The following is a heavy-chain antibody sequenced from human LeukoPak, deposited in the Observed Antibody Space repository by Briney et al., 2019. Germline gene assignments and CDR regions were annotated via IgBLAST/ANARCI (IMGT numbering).Heavy chain of an antibody. Sequence: TGGSLRLSCAASGFTFSIYWMHWVRQAPGKGLVWVSRLNSDGSSTSYADSVKGRFTISRDNAKNTLYLQMNSLRAEDTAVYYCARGAYHYDFWSGYDNGNWFDPWGQGTLVTVSS. D-gene: IGHD3-3*01. CDR2: LNSDGSST. CDR3: ARGAYHYDFWSGYDNGNWFDP. V-gene: IGHV3-74*01. J-gene: IGHJ5*02. CDR1: GFTFSIYW.